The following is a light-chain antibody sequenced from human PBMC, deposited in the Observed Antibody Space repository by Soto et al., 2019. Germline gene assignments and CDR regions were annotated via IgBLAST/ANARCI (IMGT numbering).Light chain of an antibody. CDR1: QSISSW. CDR2: DAS. J-gene: IGKJ1*01. CDR3: QQYNSYPT. V-gene: IGKV1-5*01. Sequence: DIPMTQSPSTLSASVGDRVTITCRASQSISSWLAWYQQKPGKAPKLLIYDASSLESGVPSRFSGSESGTEFTLTISSLQPDDFATYYCQQYNSYPTFGQGTKVEIK.